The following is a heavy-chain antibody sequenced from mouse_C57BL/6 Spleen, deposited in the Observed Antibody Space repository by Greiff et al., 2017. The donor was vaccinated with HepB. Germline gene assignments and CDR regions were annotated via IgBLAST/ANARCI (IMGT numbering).Heavy chain of an antibody. J-gene: IGHJ1*03. CDR1: GYTFTDYY. D-gene: IGHD1-1*01. Sequence: EVQLQQSGPELVKPGASVKMSCKASGYTFTDYYMHWVKQSHGKSLEWIGYIYPNKGGNGYNQKFKGKATLTVDKSSSTAYLELRSLTSEESAVYYCARGIGYYGTHWCYDVWGTGTRVTVSS. CDR3: ARGIGYYGTHWCYDV. V-gene: IGHV1-34*01. CDR2: IYPNKGGN.